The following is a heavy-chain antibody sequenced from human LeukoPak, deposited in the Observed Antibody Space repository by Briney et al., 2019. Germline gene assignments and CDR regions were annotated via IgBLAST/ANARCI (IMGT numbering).Heavy chain of an antibody. CDR2: IYTSGST. J-gene: IGHJ5*02. V-gene: IGHV4-4*07. CDR3: ARGGKRYFDWLPKRKGWFDP. Sequence: SETLSLTCTVSGGSLSSYYWNWIRQPAGKGLEWIGRIYTSGSTNYNPSLKSRVTISVDTSKNQFSLKLSSVTAADTAVYYCARGGKRYFDWLPKRKGWFDPWGQGTLVTVSS. CDR1: GGSLSSYY. D-gene: IGHD3-9*01.